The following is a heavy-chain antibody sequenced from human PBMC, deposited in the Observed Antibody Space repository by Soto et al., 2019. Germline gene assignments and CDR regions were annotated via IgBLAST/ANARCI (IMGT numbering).Heavy chain of an antibody. CDR1: GLTFSSYG. Sequence: QVQLVESGGGVVQPGRSLRLSCAASGLTFSSYGMHWVRQAPGKGLEWVAVISHDGSNKYYADSVKGRFTISRDNSKNRLYLQMNSLRAEDTAVYYCANRAYYYDTSGSLDYWGQGTLVTVSS. CDR3: ANRAYYYDTSGSLDY. V-gene: IGHV3-30*18. CDR2: ISHDGSNK. D-gene: IGHD3-22*01. J-gene: IGHJ4*02.